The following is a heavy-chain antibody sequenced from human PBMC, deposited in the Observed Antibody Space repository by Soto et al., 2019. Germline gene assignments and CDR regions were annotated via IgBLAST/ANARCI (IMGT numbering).Heavy chain of an antibody. CDR3: ASEQWAGGMDV. CDR1: GFTFSSYG. D-gene: IGHD6-19*01. J-gene: IGHJ6*02. Sequence: PGGSLRLSCAASGFTFSSYGMHWVRQAPGKGLEWVAVISYDGSNKDYADSVKGRFTISRDNAKNSLYLQMNSLRAEDTAVYYCASEQWAGGMDVWGQGTTVTVSS. CDR2: ISYDGSNK. V-gene: IGHV3-30*03.